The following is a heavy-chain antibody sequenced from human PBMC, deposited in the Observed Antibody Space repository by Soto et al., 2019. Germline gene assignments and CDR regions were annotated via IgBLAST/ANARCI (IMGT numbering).Heavy chain of an antibody. CDR1: GASIACSSY. D-gene: IGHD2-8*02. V-gene: IGHV4-4*07. Sequence: SETLALTCIVSGASIACSSYWSFIRQPAGKGLEWIGRFSLSGTTNYSPSLRSRVTMSADVSKNQFSLRLTSVTAADTALYYCARGMTPPGAPAWYYFDSWGQGTLVTVSS. CDR3: ARGMTPPGAPAWYYFDS. CDR2: FSLSGTT. J-gene: IGHJ4*02.